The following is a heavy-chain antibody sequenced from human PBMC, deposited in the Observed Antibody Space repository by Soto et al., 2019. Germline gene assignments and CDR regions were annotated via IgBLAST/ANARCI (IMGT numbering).Heavy chain of an antibody. CDR1: GGSISSYY. J-gene: IGHJ5*02. Sequence: PSETLSLTCTVSGGSISSYYWSWIRQPPGKGLEWIGYIYYSGSTNYNPSLKSRVTISVDTSQNQFSLKLSTVTAADTGVYYCAREMITIFGVGNWYDPGGQGTLL. CDR2: IYYSGST. D-gene: IGHD3-3*01. CDR3: AREMITIFGVGNWYDP. V-gene: IGHV4-59*01.